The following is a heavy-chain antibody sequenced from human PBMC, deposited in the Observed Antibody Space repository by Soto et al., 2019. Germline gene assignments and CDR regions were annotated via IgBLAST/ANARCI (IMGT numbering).Heavy chain of an antibody. J-gene: IGHJ6*02. D-gene: IGHD6-13*01. CDR1: GGSFSGYY. CDR3: ARGGVAAAGTYYYYYYGMDV. V-gene: IGHV4-34*01. CDR2: INHSGST. Sequence: PSETLSLTCAVYGGSFSGYYWSWIRQPPGKGLECIGEINHSGSTNYNPSLKSRVTISVDTSKNQFSLKLSSVTAADTAVYYCARGGVAAAGTYYYYYYGMDVWGQGTTVTVSS.